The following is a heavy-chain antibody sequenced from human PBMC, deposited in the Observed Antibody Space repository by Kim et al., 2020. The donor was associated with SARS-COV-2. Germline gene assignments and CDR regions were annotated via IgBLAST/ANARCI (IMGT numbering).Heavy chain of an antibody. J-gene: IGHJ3*01. CDR2: ISNTGDTV. D-gene: IGHD2-2*01. CDR3: ALIMPRENSFNV. V-gene: IGHV3-48*03. CDR1: TFAFSIYE. Sequence: GGSLRLSCAASTFAFSIYEMNWLRQAPGKGLEWLSYISNTGDTVYYAESIEGRFTISRDNANNSLFLQMDSLRVEDTAVYYCALIMPRENSFNVWGQGTEATVST.